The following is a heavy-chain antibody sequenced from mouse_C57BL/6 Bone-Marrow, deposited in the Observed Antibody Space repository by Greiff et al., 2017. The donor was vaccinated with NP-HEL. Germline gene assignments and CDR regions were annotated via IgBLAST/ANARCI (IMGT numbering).Heavy chain of an antibody. CDR2: ISRGSSTI. D-gene: IGHD1-1*01. V-gene: IGHV5-17*01. CDR1: GFTFSDYG. Sequence: EVKLVESGGGLVKPGGSLKLSCAASGFTFSDYGMHWVRQAPEKGLEWVAYISRGSSTIYYADTLKGRFTITRDNATNTLFLQMTSLSSEDTAMYYCARPNYYYGSSSYFDYWGQGTTLTVSS. CDR3: ARPNYYYGSSSYFDY. J-gene: IGHJ2*01.